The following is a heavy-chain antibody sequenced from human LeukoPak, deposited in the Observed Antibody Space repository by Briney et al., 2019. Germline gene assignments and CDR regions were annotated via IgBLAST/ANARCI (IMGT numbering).Heavy chain of an antibody. Sequence: PGGSLRLSCAASGFTFSSYSMNWVRQAPGKGLEWVSSISSSSSYIYYADSVKGRFTISRDNAKNSLYLQMNSLRAEDTAVYYCARDGDSTGRHFDYWGQGTLVTV. CDR2: ISSSSSYI. CDR3: ARDGDSTGRHFDY. CDR1: GFTFSSYS. J-gene: IGHJ4*02. V-gene: IGHV3-21*01. D-gene: IGHD4-11*01.